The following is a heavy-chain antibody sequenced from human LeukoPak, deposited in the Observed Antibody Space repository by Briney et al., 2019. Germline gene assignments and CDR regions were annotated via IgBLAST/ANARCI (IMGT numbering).Heavy chain of an antibody. J-gene: IGHJ4*02. D-gene: IGHD2-15*01. Sequence: SETLSLTCTVSGGSIRYYYWSWIRQSPGKGLEWIGYIYYNGSTNYNPSLKSRVTISVDISKDQFSLKMSSVTAADTAVYYCARKGGLFDYWGQGRLVTVSS. CDR1: GGSIRYYY. CDR3: ARKGGLFDY. V-gene: IGHV4-59*01. CDR2: IYYNGST.